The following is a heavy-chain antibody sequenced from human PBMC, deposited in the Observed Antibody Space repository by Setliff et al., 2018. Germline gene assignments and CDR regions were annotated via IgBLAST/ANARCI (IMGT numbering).Heavy chain of an antibody. Sequence: VASVKVSCKASGYTFTDYYIHWVRQAPGQGLEWMGWIDPNSGKTEYAQKFQGRVSMTRISSITTAYLELSTLKSDDTAVYYCARERYFDNWGQGTLVTV. CDR1: GYTFTDYY. CDR2: IDPNSGKT. V-gene: IGHV1-8*02. CDR3: ARERYFDN. J-gene: IGHJ4*02.